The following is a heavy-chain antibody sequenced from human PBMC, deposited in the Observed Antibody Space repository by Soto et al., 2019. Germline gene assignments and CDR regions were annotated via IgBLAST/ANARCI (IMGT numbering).Heavy chain of an antibody. J-gene: IGHJ4*02. Sequence: PGGSLRLSCAAPGFTFRSCAMTWVRQAPGKGLEWLSAISDDSAVTFYADSVRGRFTISRDNSKSTLYLQMTSLRAEDTAIYYCAKNAAFCTGAACYDYWGQGTLVTVSS. CDR1: GFTFRSCA. D-gene: IGHD2-8*02. CDR2: ISDDSAVT. CDR3: AKNAAFCTGAACYDY. V-gene: IGHV3-23*01.